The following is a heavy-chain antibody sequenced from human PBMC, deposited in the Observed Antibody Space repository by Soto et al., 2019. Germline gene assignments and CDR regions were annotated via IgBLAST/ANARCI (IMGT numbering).Heavy chain of an antibody. CDR2: IYYSGST. CDR1: GGSISSYY. V-gene: IGHV4-59*01. J-gene: IGHJ6*02. CDR3: ASHSYGMDV. Sequence: QVQLQESGPGLVKPSETLSLTCTVSGGSISSYYWSWIRQPPGKGLEWIGYIYYSGSTNYNPSLKSRVTISVDTSKNQFSLNLSSVTAADTAVYYCASHSYGMDVWGQGTTVTVSS.